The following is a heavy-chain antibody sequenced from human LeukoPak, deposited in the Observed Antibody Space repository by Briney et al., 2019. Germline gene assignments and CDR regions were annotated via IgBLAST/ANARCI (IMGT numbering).Heavy chain of an antibody. D-gene: IGHD3-22*01. J-gene: IGHJ4*02. V-gene: IGHV1-18*01. CDR3: ARAPYYDSSGYYWAGVDY. Sequence: GASVKVSCKASGYTFTSYGISWVRQAPGQGLEWMGWISAYNGNTNYAQKLQGRVTMTTDTSTSTAYMELRSLRSDDTAVYYCARAPYYDSSGYYWAGVDYWGQGTLVTVSS. CDR1: GYTFTSYG. CDR2: ISAYNGNT.